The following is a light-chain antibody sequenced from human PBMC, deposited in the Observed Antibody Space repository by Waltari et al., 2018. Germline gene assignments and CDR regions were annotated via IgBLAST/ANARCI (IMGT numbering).Light chain of an antibody. Sequence: QSVLTQPPSGSGAPGQRVTISCTGSSSNIGAGYDVHWYQHLPGSAPKLLIYDNINRPSGVPGRFPGSKSGTSASLAITGLQAEDEADYYCQSYDTSLSALVFGGGTKLTVL. V-gene: IGLV1-40*01. J-gene: IGLJ3*02. CDR1: SSNIGAGYD. CDR2: DNI. CDR3: QSYDTSLSALV.